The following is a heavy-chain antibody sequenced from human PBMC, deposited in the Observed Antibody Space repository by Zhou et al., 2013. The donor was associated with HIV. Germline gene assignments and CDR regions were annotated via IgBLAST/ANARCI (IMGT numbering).Heavy chain of an antibody. D-gene: IGHD6-6*01. V-gene: IGHV1-69*04. CDR2: IIPMFGIA. CDR1: GGTFSSYA. Sequence: QVQLVQSGAEVKKPGSSVKVSCKASGGTFSSYAISWVRQAPGQGLEWMGRIIPMFGIANYAQKFQGRVTITADKSTSTAYMELSSLRSEDTAVYYCARSIAARPAEGNYYYYYYMDVWGKGTTVTVSS. CDR3: ARSIAARPAEGNYYYYYYMDV. J-gene: IGHJ6*03.